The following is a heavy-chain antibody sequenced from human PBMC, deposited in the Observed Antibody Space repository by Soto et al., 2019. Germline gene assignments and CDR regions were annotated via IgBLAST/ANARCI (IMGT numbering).Heavy chain of an antibody. CDR3: ARRPLLYSSSWAKFDP. J-gene: IGHJ5*02. Sequence: PSETLSLTCAAYGGSFSGYYWSWIRQPPGKGLEWIGEINHSGSTNYNPSLKSRVTISVDTSKNQFSLKLSSVTAADTAVYYCARRPLLYSSSWAKFDPWGQGTLVTVSS. CDR2: INHSGST. CDR1: GGSFSGYY. V-gene: IGHV4-34*01. D-gene: IGHD6-13*01.